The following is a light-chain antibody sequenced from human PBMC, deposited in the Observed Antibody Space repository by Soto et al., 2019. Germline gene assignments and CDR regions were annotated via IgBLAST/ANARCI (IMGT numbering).Light chain of an antibody. CDR2: WAS. CDR3: QQYYSTLTWT. CDR1: QSILHSSSNKNH. J-gene: IGKJ1*01. V-gene: IGKV4-1*01. Sequence: DIVLTQSPDSLAVSLDERATINCKSSQSILHSSSNKNHLAWFRQKPGQPPTLLIYWASTRESGVPDRFSGSGSGTDFTLTISSLQAEDVAVYYCQQYYSTLTWTFGQGTKVDI.